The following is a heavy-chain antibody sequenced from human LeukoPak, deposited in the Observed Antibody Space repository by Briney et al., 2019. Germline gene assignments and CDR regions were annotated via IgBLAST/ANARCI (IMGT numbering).Heavy chain of an antibody. V-gene: IGHV1-2*02. J-gene: IGHJ4*02. Sequence: ASVKFSCKASGYTFSDYYIHWVRQAPGQGLEWMGWINPNSGGTNYAQKFQGGVTMTRDTSISTAYMELSRLRSDDTAVYYCAKSSYYYDSSGYYDYWGQGTLVTVSS. D-gene: IGHD3-22*01. CDR3: AKSSYYYDSSGYYDY. CDR2: INPNSGGT. CDR1: GYTFSDYY.